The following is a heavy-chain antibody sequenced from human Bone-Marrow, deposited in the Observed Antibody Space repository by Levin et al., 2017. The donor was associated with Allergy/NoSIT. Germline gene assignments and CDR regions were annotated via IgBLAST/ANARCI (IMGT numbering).Heavy chain of an antibody. CDR3: AKIPGWSSSSWYGFDY. CDR2: ISYDGSNK. V-gene: IGHV3-30*18. CDR1: GFTFSSYG. J-gene: IGHJ4*02. Sequence: GGSLRLSCAASGFTFSSYGMHWVRQAPGKGLEWVAVISYDGSNKYYADSVKGRFTISRDNSKNTLYLQMNSLRAEDTAVYYCAKIPGWSSSSWYGFDYWGQGTLVTVSS. D-gene: IGHD6-13*01.